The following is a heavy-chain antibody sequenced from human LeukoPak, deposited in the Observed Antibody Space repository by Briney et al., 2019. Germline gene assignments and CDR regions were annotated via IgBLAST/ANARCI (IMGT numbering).Heavy chain of an antibody. Sequence: ASVKVSCKASGYTFTSYAMHWVRQAPGQRLEWMGWNNAGNGNTKYSQKFQGRVTITTDESTSTAYMELSSLRSEDTAVYYCARAEMETGDGPHYYYYMDVWGKGTTVTVSS. J-gene: IGHJ6*03. D-gene: IGHD7-27*01. V-gene: IGHV1-3*01. CDR2: NNAGNGNT. CDR3: ARAEMETGDGPHYYYYMDV. CDR1: GYTFTSYA.